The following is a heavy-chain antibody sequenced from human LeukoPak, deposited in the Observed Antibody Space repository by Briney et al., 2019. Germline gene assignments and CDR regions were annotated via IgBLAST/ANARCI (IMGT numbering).Heavy chain of an antibody. CDR1: GGSFGNYY. Sequence: SETLSLTCTVSGGSFGNYYWSWIRQPPGKGLEWIGYIYYSGSTNYNPSLKSRVTISVDTSKNQFSLKLSSVTAADTAVYYCARHGSGWYADFDYWGQGTLVTVSS. V-gene: IGHV4-59*08. CDR3: ARHGSGWYADFDY. CDR2: IYYSGST. D-gene: IGHD6-19*01. J-gene: IGHJ4*02.